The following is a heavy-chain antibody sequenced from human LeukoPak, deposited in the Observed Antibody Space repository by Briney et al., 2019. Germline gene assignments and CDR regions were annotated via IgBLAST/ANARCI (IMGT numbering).Heavy chain of an antibody. CDR3: AREADAFDI. V-gene: IGHV1-46*01. CDR1: GFTFTSYY. J-gene: IGHJ3*02. Sequence: ASVKVSCKASGFTFTSYYMHWVRQAPGQGLEWMGVINPSGGAPIYAQNFQGRVTMSSDTSTSTVYIELSSLRSEDTAVYYCAREADAFDIWGQGTTVTVSS. CDR2: INPSGGAP.